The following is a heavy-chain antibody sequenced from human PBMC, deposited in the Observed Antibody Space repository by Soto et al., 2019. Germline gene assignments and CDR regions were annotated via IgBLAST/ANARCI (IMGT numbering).Heavy chain of an antibody. CDR3: ARGPIAARRDYYYYGMDV. CDR2: IWYDGSNK. J-gene: IGHJ6*02. V-gene: IGHV3-33*01. Sequence: GGSLRLSCAASGFTFSSYGMHWVRQAPGKGLEWVAVIWYDGSNKYYADSVKGRFTISRDNSKNTLYLQMNSLRAEDTAVYYCARGPIAARRDYYYYGMDVWGQGTTVTV. CDR1: GFTFSSYG. D-gene: IGHD6-6*01.